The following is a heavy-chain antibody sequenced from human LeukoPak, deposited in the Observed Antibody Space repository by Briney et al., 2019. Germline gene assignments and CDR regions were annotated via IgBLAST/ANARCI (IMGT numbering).Heavy chain of an antibody. D-gene: IGHD6-6*01. J-gene: IGHJ4*02. CDR2: ITNGGSAT. CDR3: ARDSLAATGDFDY. V-gene: IGHV3-74*01. CDR1: GFTFSSYG. Sequence: PGGSLRLSCAASGFTFSSYGMHWVRQGPGQGLLWVSLITNGGSATRYADSVKGRFTISRDNAKNTLYLQMNSLRAEDTAVYYCARDSLAATGDFDYWGQGTLVTVSS.